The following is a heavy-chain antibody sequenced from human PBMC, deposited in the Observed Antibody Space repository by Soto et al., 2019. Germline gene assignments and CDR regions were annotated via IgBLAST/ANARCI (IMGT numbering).Heavy chain of an antibody. J-gene: IGHJ5*02. CDR1: GFTFSSYW. V-gene: IGHV3-74*01. Sequence: EVQLVESGGNLVQPGGSLRLSCAASGFTFSSYWMHWVRQAPGKGLVWVSRINSDGSSTSYVDSVKGRFTISRDNAKKPLYLQVNSLSVEDTAVYYCARRGQEGPGLAHWGQGTPVTVSS. CDR2: INSDGSST. CDR3: ARRGQEGPGLAH.